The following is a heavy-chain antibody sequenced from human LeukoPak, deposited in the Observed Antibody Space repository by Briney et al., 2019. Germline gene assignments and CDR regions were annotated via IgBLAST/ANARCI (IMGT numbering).Heavy chain of an antibody. D-gene: IGHD2-2*01. V-gene: IGHV3-30*01. CDR1: GFTFSSYA. J-gene: IGHJ1*01. CDR2: ISYDGSNK. CDR3: ARRGPRSSTPTAEYFQH. Sequence: GRSLRLSCAASGFTFSSYAMHWVRQAPGKGLEWVAVISYDGSNKYYADSVKGRFTISRDNSKNTLYLQMNSLRAEDTAVYYCARRGPRSSTPTAEYFQHWGQGTLVTVSS.